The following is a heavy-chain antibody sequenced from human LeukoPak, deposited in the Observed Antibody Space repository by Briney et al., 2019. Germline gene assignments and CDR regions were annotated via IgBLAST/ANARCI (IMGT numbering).Heavy chain of an antibody. CDR2: ISGSGGST. V-gene: IGHV3-23*01. CDR3: AKDPMVRGASWYFDY. Sequence: GGSLRLSCAASGFTFSSYAMSWVRQAPGKGLEWVSAISGSGGSTYYADSVKGRFTISRDNSKNTLYLQMNSLRAEDTAVYYCAKDPMVRGASWYFDYWGQGTLVTVPS. J-gene: IGHJ4*02. D-gene: IGHD3-10*01. CDR1: GFTFSSYA.